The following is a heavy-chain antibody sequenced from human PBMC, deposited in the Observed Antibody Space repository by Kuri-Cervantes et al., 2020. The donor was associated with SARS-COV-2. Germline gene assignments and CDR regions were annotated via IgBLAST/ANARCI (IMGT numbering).Heavy chain of an antibody. CDR1: GGSISSYY. D-gene: IGHD2-2*01. CDR2: IYYSGST. V-gene: IGHV4-39*01. Sequence: SCTVSGGSISSYYWSWIRQPPGKGLEWIGSIYYSGSTYYNPSLKSRVTISVDTSKNQFSLKLSSVTAADTAVYYCARHEGVPAAFRLNWFDPWGQGTLVTVSS. CDR3: ARHEGVPAAFRLNWFDP. J-gene: IGHJ5*02.